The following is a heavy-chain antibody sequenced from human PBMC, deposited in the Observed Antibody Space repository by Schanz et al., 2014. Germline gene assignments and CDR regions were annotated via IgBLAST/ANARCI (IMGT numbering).Heavy chain of an antibody. CDR3: ARDGEAAAGCDY. CDR1: GYSFTTYG. Sequence: QVQLVQSAPEVKKPGASVKVSCKASGYSFTTYGLNWVRQAPGQGLEWMGWISAYNGHTTYAQKFQGRVTMTRDTSTSTVYMELSSLRSEDTAVYYCARDGEAAAGCDYWGQGTLVTVSS. V-gene: IGHV1-18*01. J-gene: IGHJ4*02. D-gene: IGHD6-13*01. CDR2: ISAYNGHT.